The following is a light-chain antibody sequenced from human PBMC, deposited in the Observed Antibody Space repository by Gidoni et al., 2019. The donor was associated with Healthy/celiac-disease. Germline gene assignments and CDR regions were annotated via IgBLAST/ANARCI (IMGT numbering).Light chain of an antibody. CDR3: QQYGSSPST. CDR2: GAS. V-gene: IGKV3-20*01. CDR1: QSVSSSY. J-gene: IGKJ4*01. Sequence: LVFTQSPGTLSLSPGERATLSCRASQSVSSSYLAWYQQKPGQAPRLPIYGASSRATGIPDRFSGSGSGTDFTLTISRLEPEDFAVYYCQQYGSSPSTFGGGTKVEIK.